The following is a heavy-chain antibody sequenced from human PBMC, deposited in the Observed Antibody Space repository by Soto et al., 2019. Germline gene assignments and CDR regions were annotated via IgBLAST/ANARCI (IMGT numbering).Heavy chain of an antibody. Sequence: GASVKVSCKASGYTFTSYAIDWVRQAPGQRLEWMGRINTGSGNTRYSQNLQGRVTITSDTSATTVFLELTSLRSEDTAVYYCARALSYYGSSGYPGVWGQGTLVTSPQ. J-gene: IGHJ4*02. D-gene: IGHD3-22*01. CDR3: ARALSYYGSSGYPGV. V-gene: IGHV1-3*04. CDR2: INTGSGNT. CDR1: GYTFTSYA.